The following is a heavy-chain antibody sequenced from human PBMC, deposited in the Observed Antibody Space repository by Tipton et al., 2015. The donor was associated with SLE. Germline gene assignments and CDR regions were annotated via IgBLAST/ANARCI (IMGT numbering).Heavy chain of an antibody. CDR1: DDSIRDYY. CDR3: ARQLGYGDPFAFDY. J-gene: IGHJ4*02. Sequence: TLSLTCSVSDDSIRDYYFSWIRQPPGKELEWIGYVSYSGSTVYNPSLESRVTMSLDTSKNHLSLNVKSLTAADTAIYYCARQLGYGDPFAFDYWGQGTLVTVSS. V-gene: IGHV4-59*08. D-gene: IGHD4-17*01. CDR2: VSYSGST.